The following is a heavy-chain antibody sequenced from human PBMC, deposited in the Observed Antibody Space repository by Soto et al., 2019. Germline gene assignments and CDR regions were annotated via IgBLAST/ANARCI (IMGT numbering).Heavy chain of an antibody. J-gene: IGHJ6*02. CDR1: GYTFTGYY. CDR3: ARGSSSSYYYGMDV. CDR2: INPNSGGT. Sequence: ASVKVSCKASGYTFTGYYMHWVRQAPGQGLEWMGWINPNSGGTNYAQKFQGRVTMTRNTSISTAYMELSSLRSEDTAVYYCARGSSSSYYYGMDVWGQGTTVTVSS. D-gene: IGHD6-6*01. V-gene: IGHV1-2*02.